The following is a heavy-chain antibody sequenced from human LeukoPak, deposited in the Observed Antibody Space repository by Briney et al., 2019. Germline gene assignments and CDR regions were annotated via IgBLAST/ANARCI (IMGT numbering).Heavy chain of an antibody. CDR3: ARRGANSGSYSHFDL. V-gene: IGHV4-59*01. J-gene: IGHJ2*01. D-gene: IGHD1-26*01. Sequence: PSETLSLTGTVSGGPISTSFWGWIRQPPGKGLEWIGKINYSGSTNYNPSLKSRVTISVDTSKNQFSLKLSSVTAADTAVYSCARRGANSGSYSHFDLWGRGTLVTVPA. CDR1: GGPISTSF. CDR2: INYSGST.